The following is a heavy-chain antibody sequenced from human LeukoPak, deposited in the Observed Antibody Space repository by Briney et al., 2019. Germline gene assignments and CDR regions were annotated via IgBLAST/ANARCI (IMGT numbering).Heavy chain of an antibody. Sequence: GGSLRLSCAAAGFTFNDAWMSWVRQAPGKGLEGVGRIKSKTDGGTIDYAAPVQDRFTISRDESRNTLYLQMNSLKTEDSGVYYCTTLRLAASDHWGQRTLVTVSS. J-gene: IGHJ4*02. CDR2: IKSKTDGGTI. D-gene: IGHD3-9*01. CDR1: GFTFNDAW. V-gene: IGHV3-15*01. CDR3: TTLRLAASDH.